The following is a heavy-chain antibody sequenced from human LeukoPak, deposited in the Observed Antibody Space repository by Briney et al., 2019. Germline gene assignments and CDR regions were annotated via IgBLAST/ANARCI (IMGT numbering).Heavy chain of an antibody. V-gene: IGHV3-33*01. Sequence: GGSLRLSWAASGFTFSSYGMHWVRQAPGKGLEWVAVIWYEGSNKYYADSVKGRFTIARDNSKNTLYLQMNSLRAEDTAVYYCARDAGYSYGYGTHFDYWGQGTLVTVSS. CDR1: GFTFSSYG. CDR2: IWYEGSNK. D-gene: IGHD5-18*01. CDR3: ARDAGYSYGYGTHFDY. J-gene: IGHJ4*02.